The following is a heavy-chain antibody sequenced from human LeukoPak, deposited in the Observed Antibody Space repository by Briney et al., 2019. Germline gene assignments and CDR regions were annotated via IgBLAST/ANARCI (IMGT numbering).Heavy chain of an antibody. CDR2: VSYTGRT. J-gene: IGHJ3*01. V-gene: IGHV4-59*11. CDR3: ARLLDNDISGDPDTFDV. Sequence: SETLSLTCTVSGGSLSGHYWSWIRQPPGNRLEWIGYVSYTGRTKYIPSLQSRVTISIDTSRSQSSLKLTSVTSADTAVYSCARLLDNDISGDPDTFDVWGQGTTVIVSS. D-gene: IGHD3-22*01. CDR1: GGSLSGHY.